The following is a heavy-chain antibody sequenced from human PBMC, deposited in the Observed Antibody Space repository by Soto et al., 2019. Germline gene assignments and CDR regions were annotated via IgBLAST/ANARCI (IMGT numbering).Heavy chain of an antibody. J-gene: IGHJ4*02. CDR1: GGSISSYY. V-gene: IGHV4-59*01. D-gene: IGHD5-12*01. Sequence: SETLSLTCTASGGSISSYYWSWIRQPPGKGLEWIGYIYYSGSTNYNPSLKSRVTISVDTSKNQFSLKLSSVTAADTAMYYCARAKVSTTDLDYWGQGTLVTVSS. CDR3: ARAKVSTTDLDY. CDR2: IYYSGST.